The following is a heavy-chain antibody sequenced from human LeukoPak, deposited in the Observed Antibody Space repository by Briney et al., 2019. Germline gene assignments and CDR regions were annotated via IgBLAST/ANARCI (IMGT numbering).Heavy chain of an antibody. Sequence: SETLSLTCTVSGGSLSTYYWSWIRQPPGKGLEWIGYIYYSGNTNYNPSLKSRVTISIDTSKNHFSLKLSSVTAADAAVYYCARVGTGSFDYWGQGTLVTVSS. CDR2: IYYSGNT. J-gene: IGHJ4*02. V-gene: IGHV4-59*01. CDR3: ARVGTGSFDY. D-gene: IGHD3/OR15-3a*01. CDR1: GGSLSTYY.